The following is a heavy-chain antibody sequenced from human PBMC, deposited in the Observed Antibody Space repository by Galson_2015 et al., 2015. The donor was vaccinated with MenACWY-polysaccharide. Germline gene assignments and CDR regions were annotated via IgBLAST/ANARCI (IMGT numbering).Heavy chain of an antibody. CDR2: IQYAGPHT. D-gene: IGHD2-21*01. V-gene: IGHV3-33*01. CDR3: AREGSRIVFHAVDA. J-gene: IGHJ3*01. Sequence: LRLSCAASGLRFSGSGMHWVRQAPGAGLAWVAVIQYAGPHTVYSASVQRRFSISSDNSTTTLYLEMNSLRAEDTAFYYCAREGSRIVFHAVDAWGQGTMVTVSS. CDR1: GLRFSGSG.